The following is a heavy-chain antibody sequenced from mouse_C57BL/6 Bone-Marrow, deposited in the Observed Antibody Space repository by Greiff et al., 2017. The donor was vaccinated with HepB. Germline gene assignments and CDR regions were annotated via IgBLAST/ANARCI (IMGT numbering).Heavy chain of an antibody. V-gene: IGHV12-3*01. D-gene: IGHD2-3*01. Sequence: VQLVESGPGLVKPSQSLFLTCSITGFPITSGYYWIWIRQSPGKPLEWMGYITHSGETFYNPSLQSPISITRETSKNQFFLQLNSVTTEDTAMYYCAGGPSILWYFDVWGTGTTVTVSS. CDR1: GFPITSGYY. CDR2: ITHSGET. CDR3: AGGPSILWYFDV. J-gene: IGHJ1*03.